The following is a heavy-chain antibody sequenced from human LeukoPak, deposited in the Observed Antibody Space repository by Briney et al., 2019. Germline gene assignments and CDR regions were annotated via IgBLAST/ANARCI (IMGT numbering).Heavy chain of an antibody. V-gene: IGHV4-4*02. CDR3: ARGSIAAATNWFDP. J-gene: IGHJ5*02. D-gene: IGHD6-13*01. CDR2: IYHSGST. Sequence: SETLSLTCTVSGGSISSSNWWSWVRQPPGKGLEWIGEIYHSGSTNYNPSLKSRVTISVDKSKNQFSLKLSSVTAADTAVYYCARGSIAAATNWFDPWGQGTLVTVSS. CDR1: GGSISSSNW.